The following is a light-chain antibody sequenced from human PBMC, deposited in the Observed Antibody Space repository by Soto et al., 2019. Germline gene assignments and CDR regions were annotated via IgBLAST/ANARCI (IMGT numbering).Light chain of an antibody. V-gene: IGLV2-14*03. Sequence: QSALTQPASVSGSPGQSITISCTGASSDIGGYNHVSWYQQHPGKAPKLIIYNVSHRPSGVSTRFSGSKYGNTASLIIAGLQAEDEADYFCSSYTNTSPHVIFGGGTKLTLL. CDR3: SSYTNTSPHVI. CDR1: SSDIGGYNH. CDR2: NVS. J-gene: IGLJ2*01.